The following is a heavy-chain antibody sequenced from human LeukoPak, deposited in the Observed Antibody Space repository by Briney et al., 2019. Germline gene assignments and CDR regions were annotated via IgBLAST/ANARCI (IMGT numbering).Heavy chain of an antibody. CDR1: GGSVSSYS. D-gene: IGHD3-22*01. CDR2: FYYSGST. Sequence: SETLSLTCTVSGGSVSSYSWSWIRQPPGKGLEWIGYFYYSGSTNYNPSLKSRVTISVDTSKSQFSLKLSSVTAADTAVYYCAREPGFDSSGYLNWFDPWGQGTLVTVSS. CDR3: AREPGFDSSGYLNWFDP. V-gene: IGHV4-59*02. J-gene: IGHJ5*02.